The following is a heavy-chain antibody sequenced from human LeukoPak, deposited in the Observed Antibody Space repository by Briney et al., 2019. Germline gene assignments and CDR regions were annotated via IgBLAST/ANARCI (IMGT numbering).Heavy chain of an antibody. D-gene: IGHD3-9*01. Sequence: ASVKVSCKASGYTFTTYAMNWVRQAPGQGLEWMGWINTNTGNPTYAQGFTGRFVFSLDTSVSTAYLQISSLKAEDTAVYYCARRMYYDILTGYYPFDYWGQGTLVTVSS. J-gene: IGHJ4*02. CDR3: ARRMYYDILTGYYPFDY. CDR1: GYTFTTYA. V-gene: IGHV7-4-1*02. CDR2: INTNTGNP.